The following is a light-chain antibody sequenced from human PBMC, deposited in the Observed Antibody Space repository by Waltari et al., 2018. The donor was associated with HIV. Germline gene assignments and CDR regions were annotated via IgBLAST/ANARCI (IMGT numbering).Light chain of an antibody. V-gene: IGLV3-21*04. CDR1: DIARKS. CDR3: HVWDTRSDHRV. J-gene: IGLJ2*01. Sequence: SYVLTQPPSVSVAPGKTAILTCGGNDIARKSVHWYQQKPGQAPVLVMYGDSDRPLGIPERFSGSTSGNTATLTISRVEAGDEADYHCHVWDTRSDHRVFGGGTKLTVL. CDR2: GDS.